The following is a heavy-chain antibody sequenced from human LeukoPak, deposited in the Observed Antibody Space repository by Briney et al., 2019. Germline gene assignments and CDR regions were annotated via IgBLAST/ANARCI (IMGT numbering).Heavy chain of an antibody. CDR2: MYSFGNT. CDR1: EFTVGSTY. CDR3: ARGKPVTGTPDYYSYGMDV. D-gene: IGHD1-20*01. V-gene: IGHV3-53*01. Sequence: PGGSLRLSCAVSEFTVGSTYMSWVRQAPGKGLEWVSLMYSFGNTYYADSVKGRFTISRDNSKNTLYLQMNSLRAEDTALYYCARGKPVTGTPDYYSYGMDVWGQGTMVTVSS. J-gene: IGHJ6*02.